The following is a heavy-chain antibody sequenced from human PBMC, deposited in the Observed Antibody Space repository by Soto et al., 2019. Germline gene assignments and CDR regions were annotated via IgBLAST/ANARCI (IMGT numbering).Heavy chain of an antibody. CDR3: VRDGTKTLPDWFDP. Sequence: TETLSLTCTVSGASISGFYWSWIRKSAGKGLEWIGRIYATGTTDYNPSLKSRVMMSVDTSKKQFSLKLRSVTAADTAVYYCVRDGTKTLPDWFDPWGQGISVTVSS. CDR1: GASISGFY. CDR2: IYATGTT. J-gene: IGHJ5*02. D-gene: IGHD1-1*01. V-gene: IGHV4-4*07.